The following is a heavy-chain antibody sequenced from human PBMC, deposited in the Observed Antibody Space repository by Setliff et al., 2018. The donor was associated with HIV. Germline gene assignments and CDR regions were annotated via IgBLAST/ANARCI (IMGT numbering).Heavy chain of an antibody. V-gene: IGHV4-34*01. D-gene: IGHD2-2*01. J-gene: IGHJ4*02. CDR1: GGPLSGHY. CDR2: TSHSGKT. Sequence: SQTLSLTCAVYGGPLSGHYWSWIRQPPGQGLEWIGETSHSGKTNYNPSLKSRVTISVDTSKNQFSLKLTSVTAADTAVYYCVTSSSWSSRLNFWGPGMLVTV. CDR3: VTSSSWSSRLNF.